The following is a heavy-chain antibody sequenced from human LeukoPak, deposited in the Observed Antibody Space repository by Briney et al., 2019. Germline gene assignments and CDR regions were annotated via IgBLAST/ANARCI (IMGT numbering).Heavy chain of an antibody. V-gene: IGHV3-21*05. D-gene: IGHD1-14*01. CDR2: ISSTSTFI. Sequence: PGGSLRLSCVGSGFTFSRYSFHWVRQAPGKGLEWIAYISSTSTFIYYADPVKGRFTISRDNSKNSVFLQMNSPRAEDTALYYCSRPTLRNRTTLEDWGQGTRVTVSS. CDR1: GFTFSRYS. J-gene: IGHJ4*02. CDR3: SRPTLRNRTTLED.